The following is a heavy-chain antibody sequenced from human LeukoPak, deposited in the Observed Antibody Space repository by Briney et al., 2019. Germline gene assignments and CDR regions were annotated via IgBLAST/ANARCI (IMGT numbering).Heavy chain of an antibody. V-gene: IGHV4-59*01. CDR1: GGSISNYY. CDR3: ARAGYSSGWPTN. Sequence: SETLSLTCAVSGGSISNYYWSWIRQPPGKGLEWIGYIYSSGSTNYNPSLKSRVTISVDTSKNQFSLRLSSVTAADTAVYFCARAGYSSGWPTNWGQGTLVTVSS. D-gene: IGHD6-19*01. J-gene: IGHJ4*02. CDR2: IYSSGST.